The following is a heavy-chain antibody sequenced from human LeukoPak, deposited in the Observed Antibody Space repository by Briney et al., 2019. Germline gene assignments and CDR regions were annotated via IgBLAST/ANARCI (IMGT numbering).Heavy chain of an antibody. D-gene: IGHD3-3*01. CDR2: VSGSGGST. J-gene: IGHJ4*02. V-gene: IGHV3-23*01. CDR1: GFTFISYA. Sequence: GGSLRLSCAASGFTFISYAMSWVRQAPWKGLEWVSAVSGSGGSTYYADSVKGRFTISRDNSKNTLYLQMNSLRAEDTAVYYCAKLGLRYFFDYWGQGTLVTVSS. CDR3: AKLGLRYFFDY.